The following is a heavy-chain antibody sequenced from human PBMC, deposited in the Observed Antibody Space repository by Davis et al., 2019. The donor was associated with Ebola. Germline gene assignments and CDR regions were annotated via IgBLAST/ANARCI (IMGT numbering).Heavy chain of an antibody. Sequence: SETLSLTCAVYGGSFSGYYWGWIRQPPGKGLEWIGSIYYSGSTYYNPSLKSRVTISVDTSKNQFSLKLSSVTAADTAVYYCARPMWERYCSGGSCYGNWFDPWGQGTLVTVSS. J-gene: IGHJ5*02. CDR1: GGSFSGYY. V-gene: IGHV4-39*01. CDR2: IYYSGST. D-gene: IGHD2-15*01. CDR3: ARPMWERYCSGGSCYGNWFDP.